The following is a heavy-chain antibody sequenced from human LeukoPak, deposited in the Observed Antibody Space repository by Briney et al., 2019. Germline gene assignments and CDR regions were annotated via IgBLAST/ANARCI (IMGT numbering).Heavy chain of an antibody. CDR1: GFTFSSYW. Sequence: SGGSLRLSCAASGFTFSSYWMSWVRQAPGKGLEWVSAISGSGGSTYYADSVKGRFTISRDDSKNTAYLQMNSLKTEDTAVYYCTTHYGDLGFDPWGQGTLVTVSS. J-gene: IGHJ5*02. D-gene: IGHD4-17*01. V-gene: IGHV3-23*01. CDR3: TTHYGDLGFDP. CDR2: ISGSGGST.